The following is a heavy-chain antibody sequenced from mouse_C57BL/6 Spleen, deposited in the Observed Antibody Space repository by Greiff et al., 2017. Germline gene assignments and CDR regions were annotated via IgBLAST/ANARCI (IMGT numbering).Heavy chain of an antibody. V-gene: IGHV1-61*01. CDR1: GYTFTSYW. CDR2: IYPSDSET. D-gene: IGHD1-1*01. J-gene: IGHJ2*01. CDR3: ARSYYGSQYYFDY. Sequence: QVQLKQPGAELVRPGSSVKLSCKASGYTFTSYWMDWVKQRPGQGLEWIGNIYPSDSETHYNQKFKDKATLTVDKSSSTAYMQLSSLTSEDSAVYYCARSYYGSQYYFDYWGQGTTLTVSS.